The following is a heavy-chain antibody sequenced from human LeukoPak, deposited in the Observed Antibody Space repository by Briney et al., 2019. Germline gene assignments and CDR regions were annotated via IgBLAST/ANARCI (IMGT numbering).Heavy chain of an antibody. D-gene: IGHD1-26*01. CDR3: ARNGGSYTFDF. Sequence: GGSLRLSCAASGFAFSRHSMNWVRQAPGKGLEWVSFISGGGSTTYYADSVKGRFTFSRDNAKNSLYLQMDSLRAEDTAVYYCARNGGSYTFDFWGQGALVTVSS. CDR1: GFAFSRHS. J-gene: IGHJ4*02. V-gene: IGHV3-48*01. CDR2: ISGGGSTT.